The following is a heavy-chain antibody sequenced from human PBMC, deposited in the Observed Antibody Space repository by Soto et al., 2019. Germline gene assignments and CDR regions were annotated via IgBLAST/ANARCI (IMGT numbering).Heavy chain of an antibody. CDR3: ARDPRPSTRRDAFDI. V-gene: IGHV3-21*01. J-gene: IGHJ3*02. CDR2: ISSSSSYI. Sequence: PGGSLRLSCAASGFTFSSYSMNWVRQAPGKGLEWVSSISSSSSYIYYADSVKGRFTISRDNAKNSLYLQMNSLRAEDTAVYYCARDPRPSTRRDAFDIWGQGTMVTVSS. D-gene: IGHD2-2*01. CDR1: GFTFSSYS.